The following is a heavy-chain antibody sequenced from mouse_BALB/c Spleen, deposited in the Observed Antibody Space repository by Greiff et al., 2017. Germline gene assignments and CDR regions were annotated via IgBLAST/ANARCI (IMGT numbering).Heavy chain of an antibody. J-gene: IGHJ2*01. CDR3: ARGGVLYYFDY. D-gene: IGHD2-3*01. CDR1: GYTFSSYW. Sequence: VMLVESGAELMKPGASVKISCKATGYTFSSYWIEWVKQRPGHGLEWIGEILPGSGSTNYNEKFKGKATFTADTSSNTAYMQLSTLTSEDSAVYYCARGGVLYYFDYWGQGTTLTVSS. CDR2: ILPGSGST. V-gene: IGHV1-9*01.